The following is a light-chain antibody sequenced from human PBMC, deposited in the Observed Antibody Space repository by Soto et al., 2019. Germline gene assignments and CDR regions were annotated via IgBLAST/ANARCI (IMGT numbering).Light chain of an antibody. Sequence: QSVLTQPASVSGSPGQSITISCTGTSSDVGGYNYVSWYQQHPGKAPKLMIYDVSNRPSGVSNRFSGSKSGNTASLTISGLQAEDEADYYCSSYTSSSNYVFGTGTKV. CDR3: SSYTSSSNYV. J-gene: IGLJ1*01. CDR1: SSDVGGYNY. V-gene: IGLV2-14*01. CDR2: DVS.